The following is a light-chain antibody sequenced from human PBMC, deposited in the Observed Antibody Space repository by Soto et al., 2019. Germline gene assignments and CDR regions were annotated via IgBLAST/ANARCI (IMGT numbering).Light chain of an antibody. J-gene: IGKJ5*01. CDR1: QSVGNNY. CDR3: QQYNAYPFT. V-gene: IGKV3-20*01. CDR2: TAS. Sequence: EIVLTQSPGTLSLSPGERATLSCRASQSVGNNYLAWYQHKPGQAPRLLIYTASSRATGIPDRFSGSGSGTDFTLTISRLEPEDFATYYCQQYNAYPFTFGQGTRLRL.